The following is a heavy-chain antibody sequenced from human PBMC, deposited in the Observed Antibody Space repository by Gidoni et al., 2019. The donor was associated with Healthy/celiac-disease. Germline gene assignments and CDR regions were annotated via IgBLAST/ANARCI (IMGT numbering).Heavy chain of an antibody. CDR2: IYHSGSN. Sequence: QVQLQESGPGLVKPSETLSLTCAVSGYSISSGYYWGWIRQPPGKGLEWIGSIYHSGSNYYNPSLKSRVTISVDTSKNQCSLKRSSVTAADTAVYYCARGTSIAAAGALDYWGQGTLVTVSS. D-gene: IGHD6-13*01. J-gene: IGHJ4*02. CDR1: GYSISSGYY. CDR3: ARGTSIAAAGALDY. V-gene: IGHV4-38-2*01.